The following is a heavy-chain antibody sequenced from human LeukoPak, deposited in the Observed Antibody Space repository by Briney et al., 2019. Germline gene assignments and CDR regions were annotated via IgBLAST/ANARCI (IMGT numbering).Heavy chain of an antibody. V-gene: IGHV3-43*01. CDR3: ARVGYSSSWPKYYFDY. J-gene: IGHJ4*02. D-gene: IGHD6-13*01. Sequence: GGSLRLSCAASGFTFDDYTMHWVRQAPGKGLEWVSLISWDGGSTYYADSVKGRFTISRDNAKNSLYLQMNSLRAEDTALYHCARVGYSSSWPKYYFDYWGQGTLVTVSS. CDR2: ISWDGGST. CDR1: GFTFDDYT.